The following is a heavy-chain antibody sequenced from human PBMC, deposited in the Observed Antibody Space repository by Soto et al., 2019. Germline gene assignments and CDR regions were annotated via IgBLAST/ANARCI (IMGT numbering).Heavy chain of an antibody. CDR1: GDSISSYY. D-gene: IGHD6-13*01. V-gene: IGHV4-59*08. J-gene: IGHJ5*02. CDR3: ARRIAVGGGGNWFDP. Sequence: QVQLQESGPGLVKPSETLSLTCTVSGDSISSYYWSWIRQPPGKGLEWIGYIYYSGSTNYNPSLKSRVTISLDTPKNQFSLKLSSVTAADTAMYYCARRIAVGGGGNWFDPWGQGTLVTVSS. CDR2: IYYSGST.